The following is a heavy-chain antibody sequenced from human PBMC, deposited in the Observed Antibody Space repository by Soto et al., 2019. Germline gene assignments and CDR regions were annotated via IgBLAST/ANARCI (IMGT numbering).Heavy chain of an antibody. V-gene: IGHV4-30-4*01. CDR3: ARGRYCLTGRCFPNWFDS. CDR1: GDSISTVDYF. J-gene: IGHJ5*01. Sequence: SESLSLTCSVSGDSISTVDYFWAWIRQPPGQALEYIGYIYKSTTTYYNPSFESRVAISLDTSKSQFSLTVTSVTAADTAVYFCARGRYCLTGRCFPNWFDSWGQGTLVTVSS. CDR2: IYKSTTT. D-gene: IGHD2-15*01.